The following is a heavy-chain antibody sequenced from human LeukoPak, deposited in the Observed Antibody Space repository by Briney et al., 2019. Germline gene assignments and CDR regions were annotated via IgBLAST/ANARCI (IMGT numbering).Heavy chain of an antibody. J-gene: IGHJ5*02. CDR2: INHSGST. Sequence: PSETLSLTCAVYGGSFSGYYWSWIRQPPGKGLEWIGEINHSGSTNYNPSLKSRVTISVDTSKNQFSLKLSSVTAADTAVYYCARHRLYGSGKFQWFDPWGQGTLVTVSS. V-gene: IGHV4-34*01. D-gene: IGHD3-10*01. CDR3: ARHRLYGSGKFQWFDP. CDR1: GGSFSGYY.